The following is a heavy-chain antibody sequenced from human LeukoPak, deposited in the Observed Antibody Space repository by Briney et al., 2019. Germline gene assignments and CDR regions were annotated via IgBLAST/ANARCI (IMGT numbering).Heavy chain of an antibody. CDR1: GFTFSPYT. D-gene: IGHD6-6*01. J-gene: IGHJ3*01. CDR2: INTGSTTI. Sequence: PGGSLRLSCAASGFTFSPYTMHWFRQPPGKGLEWLSYINTGSTTIYYADSVKGRFTISRDKAKNSLYLQLNSLRAEDTAVYYCARDSSVCAFDVWGQGTMVTVSS. V-gene: IGHV3-48*01. CDR3: ARDSSVCAFDV.